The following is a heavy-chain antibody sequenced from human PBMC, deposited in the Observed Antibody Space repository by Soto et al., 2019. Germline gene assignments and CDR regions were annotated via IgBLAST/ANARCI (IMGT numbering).Heavy chain of an antibody. J-gene: IGHJ4*02. D-gene: IGHD6-13*01. CDR3: ARKRIAAAGHFDY. V-gene: IGHV4-38-2*01. CDR2: IYHSGST. Sequence: SETLSLTCAASGYSISSGYYWGWIRQPPGKGLEWIGSIYHSGSTYYNPSLKSRVTISVDTSKNQFSLKLSSVTAADTAVYYCARKRIAAAGHFDYWGQGTLVTVS. CDR1: GYSISSGYY.